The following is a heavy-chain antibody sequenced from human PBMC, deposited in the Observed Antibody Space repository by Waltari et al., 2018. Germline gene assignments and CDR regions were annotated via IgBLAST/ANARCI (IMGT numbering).Heavy chain of an antibody. CDR1: GMTFSNYW. Sequence: EVQLVESGGGSVQPGGSLRLSCAASGMTFSNYWMNWVRQAPGEGLEWGANIKQDGSEKNYVDSVEGRFSISRDNAQNSLYLQMNSPRAEDTAIYYCVTGLTTVTAKDYFDHWGQGALVTVS. V-gene: IGHV3-7*01. J-gene: IGHJ4*02. D-gene: IGHD4-17*01. CDR2: IKQDGSEK. CDR3: VTGLTTVTAKDYFDH.